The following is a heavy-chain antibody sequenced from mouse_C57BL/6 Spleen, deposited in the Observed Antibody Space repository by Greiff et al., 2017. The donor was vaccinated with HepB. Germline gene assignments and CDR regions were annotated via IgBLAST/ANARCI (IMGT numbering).Heavy chain of an antibody. CDR3: ARGMTTVVANLYWYFDV. D-gene: IGHD1-1*01. J-gene: IGHJ1*03. V-gene: IGHV1-42*01. CDR2: INPSTGGT. CDR1: GYSFTGYY. Sequence: EVQLQQSGPELVKPGASVKISCKASGYSFTGYYMNWVQQSPEKSLEWIGEINPSTGGTTYNQKFKAKATLTVDKSSSTAYMQRKSLTSEDSAVYYCARGMTTVVANLYWYFDVWGTGTTVTVSS.